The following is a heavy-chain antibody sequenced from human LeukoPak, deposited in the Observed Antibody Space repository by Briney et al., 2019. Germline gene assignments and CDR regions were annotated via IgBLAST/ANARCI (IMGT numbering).Heavy chain of an antibody. CDR2: INHSGST. CDR3: ARDQFAFGLFDY. D-gene: IGHD3/OR15-3a*01. CDR1: GGSFSGYY. V-gene: IGHV4-34*01. J-gene: IGHJ4*02. Sequence: PSETLSLTCAVYGGSFSGYYWSWIRQPPGKGLEWIGEINHSGSTNYNPSLKSRVTISVDTSKNQFSLKLSSVTAADTAVYYCARDQFAFGLFDYWGQGTLVTVSS.